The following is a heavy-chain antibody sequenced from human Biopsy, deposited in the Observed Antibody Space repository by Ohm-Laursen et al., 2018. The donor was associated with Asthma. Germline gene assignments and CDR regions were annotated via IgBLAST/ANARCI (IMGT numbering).Heavy chain of an antibody. J-gene: IGHJ6*02. V-gene: IGHV1-69*13. Sequence: ASVKASCNAPGGTFSNFAISWVRQAPGQGLEWLGGITTVFGTTNYAQKFQGRVTITADESTSTAYMEVTSLRSEDTAIYYCARCQVGYSSGWSLLLKKIYYSGMDVWGQGTAVTVSS. D-gene: IGHD6-19*01. CDR3: ARCQVGYSSGWSLLLKKIYYSGMDV. CDR2: ITTVFGTT. CDR1: GGTFSNFA.